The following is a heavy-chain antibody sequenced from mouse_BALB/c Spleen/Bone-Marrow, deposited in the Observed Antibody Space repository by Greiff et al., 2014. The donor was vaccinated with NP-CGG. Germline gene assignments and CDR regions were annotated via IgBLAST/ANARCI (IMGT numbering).Heavy chain of an antibody. J-gene: IGHJ1*01. CDR2: INPSTGNT. D-gene: IGHD2-4*01. V-gene: IGHV1-7*01. Sequence: VQLVESGAELAKPGASVKMSCKASGYTFTTYWIHWVKQRPGQGLEWIGYINPSTGNTEYNQKFRDRATLTADKSSSTPYMQLSSLTSEGSAVYYCARGLRDWYFDVWGAGTTVTVSS. CDR3: ARGLRDWYFDV. CDR1: GYTFTTYW.